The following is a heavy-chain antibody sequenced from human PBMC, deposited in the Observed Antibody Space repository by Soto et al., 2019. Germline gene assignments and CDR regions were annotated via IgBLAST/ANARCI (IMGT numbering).Heavy chain of an antibody. V-gene: IGHV1-2*04. CDR1: GYTFTGYY. J-gene: IGHJ4*02. Sequence: ASVKVSCKASGYTFTGYYMHWVRQAPGQGLEWMGWINPNSGGTNYAQKFQGWVTMTRDTSISTAYMELSRLRSDDTAVYYCARASSRDGYNSGPWGQGTLVTVSS. CDR3: ARASSRDGYNSGP. CDR2: INPNSGGT. D-gene: IGHD5-12*01.